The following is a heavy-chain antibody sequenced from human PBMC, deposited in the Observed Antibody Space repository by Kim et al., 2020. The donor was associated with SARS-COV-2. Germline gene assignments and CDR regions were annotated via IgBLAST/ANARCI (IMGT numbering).Heavy chain of an antibody. D-gene: IGHD6-19*01. J-gene: IGHJ2*01. CDR1: GFTFSSYW. Sequence: GGSLRLSCAASGFTFSSYWMHWVRQAPGKGLVWVSRINSDGSSTSYADSVKGRFTISRDNAKNTLYLQMNSLRAEDTAVYYCARVGQWLVDDWYFDLWGRGTLVTVSS. CDR3: ARVGQWLVDDWYFDL. CDR2: INSDGSST. V-gene: IGHV3-74*01.